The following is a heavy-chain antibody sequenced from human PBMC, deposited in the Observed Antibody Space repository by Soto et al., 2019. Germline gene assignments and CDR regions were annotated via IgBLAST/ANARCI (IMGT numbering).Heavy chain of an antibody. Sequence: AWSLGLCRAASGVTVSSYGMHWVRQSPGKGLEWVAVIWYDGSNKYYADSVKGRFTISRDNSKNTLYLQMNSLRAEDTAVYYCARADELSCSSTSCYFAYWRHGTPVTVSS. D-gene: IGHD2-2*01. CDR2: IWYDGSNK. J-gene: IGHJ4*01. CDR3: ARADELSCSSTSCYFAY. V-gene: IGHV3-33*01. CDR1: GVTVSSYG.